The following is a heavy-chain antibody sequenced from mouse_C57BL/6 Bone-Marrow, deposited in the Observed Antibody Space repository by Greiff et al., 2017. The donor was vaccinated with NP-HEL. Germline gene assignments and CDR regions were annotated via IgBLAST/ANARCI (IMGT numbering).Heavy chain of an antibody. CDR2: ISDGGSYT. D-gene: IGHD2-3*01. CDR3: ERGPDGWLAWFAY. V-gene: IGHV5-4*03. CDR1: GFTFSSYA. Sequence: EVMLVESGGGLVKPGGSLKLSCAASGFTFSSYAMSWVRQTPEKRLEWVATISDGGSYTYYPDNVKGRFTISRDNAKNNLYLQMSHLKSEDTAMYDCERGPDGWLAWFAYWGQGTLVTVSA. J-gene: IGHJ3*01.